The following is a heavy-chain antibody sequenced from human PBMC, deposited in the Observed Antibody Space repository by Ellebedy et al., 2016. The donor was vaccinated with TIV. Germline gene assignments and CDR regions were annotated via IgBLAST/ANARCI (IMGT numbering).Heavy chain of an antibody. CDR1: GGSISSSSYY. Sequence: MPSETLSLTCTVSGGSISSSSYYWGWIRQPPGKGLEWIGSIYYSGSTNYNPSLKSRVTISVDTSKNQFSLKLSSVTAADTAVYYCARGVMVRGCPFDYWGQGTLVTVSS. CDR2: IYYSGST. D-gene: IGHD3-10*01. CDR3: ARGVMVRGCPFDY. V-gene: IGHV4-39*07. J-gene: IGHJ4*02.